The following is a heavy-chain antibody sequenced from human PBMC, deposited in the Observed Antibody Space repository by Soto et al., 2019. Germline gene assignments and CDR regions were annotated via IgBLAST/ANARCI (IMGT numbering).Heavy chain of an antibody. Sequence: QVQLVESGGGLVKPGGSLRLSCAASGFTFSDYYMTWIRQAPGKGLECISYISKSASTIKYAESVKGRFTISRDNAKNSLSLQMNSMRGEDTAVYYCARVGCSGNFCYDGLDVWGQGTAVTVSS. CDR3: ARVGCSGNFCYDGLDV. D-gene: IGHD3-22*01. V-gene: IGHV3-11*01. J-gene: IGHJ6*02. CDR1: GFTFSDYY. CDR2: ISKSASTI.